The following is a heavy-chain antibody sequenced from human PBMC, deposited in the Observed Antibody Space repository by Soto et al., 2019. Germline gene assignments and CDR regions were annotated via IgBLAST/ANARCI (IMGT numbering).Heavy chain of an antibody. V-gene: IGHV4-39*01. J-gene: IGHJ4*02. CDR2: IDYNGVT. D-gene: IGHD2-15*01. Sequence: SETLSLTCAVSGYSIDGSGYYWGWISQPPGRGLEWIGNIDYNGVTYSNPSLKSRVTISRDTSKNQFSLKLTSVTAADTALYYCGKVLVGATGHTDSDSWGPGTLVTVSS. CDR3: GKVLVGATGHTDSDS. CDR1: GYSIDGSGYY.